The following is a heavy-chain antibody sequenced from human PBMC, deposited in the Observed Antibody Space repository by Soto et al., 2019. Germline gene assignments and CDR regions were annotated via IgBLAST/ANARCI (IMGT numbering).Heavy chain of an antibody. CDR2: TSYDGSSE. D-gene: IGHD1-26*01. J-gene: IGHJ4*02. V-gene: IGHV3-33*05. CDR1: GFFLSDYG. CDR3: ARGAGLNQLLAGADH. Sequence: QVQLVESGGGVVQSGGSLTLSCTVSGFFLSDYGMHWVRQAPGKGLEWVAATSYDGSSEYYSDSGKDRFTTSRDNSKNTVYLHMNRLRAEDKGLYYCARGAGLNQLLAGADHWGQGTLVTVSS.